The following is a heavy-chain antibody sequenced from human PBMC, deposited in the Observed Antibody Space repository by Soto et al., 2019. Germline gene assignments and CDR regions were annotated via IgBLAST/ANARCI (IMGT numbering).Heavy chain of an antibody. CDR1: GGSISSYH. CDR2: VSSTGST. Sequence: SETLSLTCPVSGGSISSYHWSWIRQSPGQGLVGICYVSSTGSTKYNPALKRRVTISVDTSKNQFSLKLSSVSAADTGLYYGARSYSVTFYRYDTWGQGSLVTVSS. CDR3: ARSYSVTFYRYDT. J-gene: IGHJ5*02. D-gene: IGHD1-26*01. V-gene: IGHV4-59*01.